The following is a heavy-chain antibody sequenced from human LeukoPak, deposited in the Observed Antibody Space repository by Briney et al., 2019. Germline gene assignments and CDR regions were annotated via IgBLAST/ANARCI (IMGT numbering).Heavy chain of an antibody. V-gene: IGHV3-30*04. CDR3: ARDQGTGSNYFDG. D-gene: IGHD1-1*01. J-gene: IGHJ4*02. CDR1: GFTFSSYA. CDR2: ISYDGSKK. Sequence: PGGSLRLSCAASGFTFSSYAMHWVRQAPGKGLEWVAVISYDGSKKYFADSVKGRYTISRDNSKNTLYLQMNSLRPEDTAVYYCARDQGTGSNYFDGWGQGTLVTVSS.